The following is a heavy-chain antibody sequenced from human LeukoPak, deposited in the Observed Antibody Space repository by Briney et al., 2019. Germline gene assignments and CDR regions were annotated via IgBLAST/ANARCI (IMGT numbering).Heavy chain of an antibody. Sequence: PGGSLRLSCTASGFTFGDYAMSWFRQAPGKGLEWVGFIRSKAYGGTTEYAASVKGRFTISRDDSKSIAYLQMNSLKTEDTAVYYCTDLDSDPGTNDYWGQGTLVTVSS. D-gene: IGHD1-1*01. CDR3: TDLDSDPGTNDY. J-gene: IGHJ4*02. CDR1: GFTFGDYA. CDR2: IRSKAYGGTT. V-gene: IGHV3-49*03.